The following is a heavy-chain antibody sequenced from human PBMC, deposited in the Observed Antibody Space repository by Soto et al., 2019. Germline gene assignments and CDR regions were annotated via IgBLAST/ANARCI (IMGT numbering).Heavy chain of an antibody. V-gene: IGHV5-10-1*01. CDR3: TRLNYYDKYFEL. Sequence: GESLKISCKGSGYAFISYSIGWVRQMPVKGLEWMGKIDPSESYSNNSPSFEGHVTMSVDRSIITAYLQLSSLKASDTAMYYCTRLNYYDKYFELWGQGTLVTVSS. J-gene: IGHJ4*02. D-gene: IGHD3-22*01. CDR2: IDPSESYS. CDR1: GYAFISYS.